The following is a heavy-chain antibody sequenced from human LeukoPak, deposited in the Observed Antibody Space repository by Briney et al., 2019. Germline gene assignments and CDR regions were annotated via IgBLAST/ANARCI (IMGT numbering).Heavy chain of an antibody. CDR2: IWYDGSNK. D-gene: IGHD3-10*01. CDR3: ARGLIMDGSGSYYDY. V-gene: IGHV3-33*01. CDR1: FXFXSYG. Sequence: FXFXSYGMHWVRQAPGKGLEWVAVIWYDGSNKYYADSVKGRFTISRDNSKNTLYLQMNSLRAEDTAVYYCARGLIMDGSGSYYDYWGQGTLVTVSS. J-gene: IGHJ4*02.